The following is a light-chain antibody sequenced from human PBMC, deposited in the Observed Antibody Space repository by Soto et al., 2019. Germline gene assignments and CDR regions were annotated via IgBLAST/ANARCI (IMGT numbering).Light chain of an antibody. CDR2: GAS. J-gene: IGKJ5*01. V-gene: IGKV3-20*01. CDR1: QSVSSSY. Sequence: EVVLTPSPGPLFFSPGGRATLSCRASQSVSSSYGAWYQQKRGQAPRLLMYGASSRASGIPDRFRGSGSGTDFTLTISRLEPEDFVLYYCQHFRAFGQGTRLENK. CDR3: QHFRA.